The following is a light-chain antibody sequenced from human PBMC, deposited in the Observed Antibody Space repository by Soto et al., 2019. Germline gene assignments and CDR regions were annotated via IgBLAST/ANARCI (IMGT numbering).Light chain of an antibody. Sequence: QSALTQPPSVSGSPGQSVTISCTGTSSDVGSYNRVSWYQQPPGTAPKLIIYEVSNRPSGVPDRFSGSKSGNTASLTISGLQAEDEADYYCISYRSSSTWVFGGGTQLTVL. CDR1: SSDVGSYNR. V-gene: IGLV2-18*02. J-gene: IGLJ3*02. CDR2: EVS. CDR3: ISYRSSSTWV.